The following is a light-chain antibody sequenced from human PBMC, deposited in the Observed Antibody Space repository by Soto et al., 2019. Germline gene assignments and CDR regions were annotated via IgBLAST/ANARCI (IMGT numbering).Light chain of an antibody. CDR1: QSIGNT. Sequence: EIVMTQSPATLSVAPGERATLSCRASQSIGNTVAWYQQRPGQAPRLLIFGASTRATGIPARFSGSGSGTEVPHTNSCLQSEDSAVYYCQQHNGWPLTFGGGTKVEIK. CDR2: GAS. J-gene: IGKJ4*01. CDR3: QQHNGWPLT. V-gene: IGKV3-15*01.